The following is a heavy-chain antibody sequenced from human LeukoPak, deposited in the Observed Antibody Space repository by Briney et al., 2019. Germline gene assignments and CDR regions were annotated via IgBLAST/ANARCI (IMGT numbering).Heavy chain of an antibody. Sequence: GGSLRLSCAASGFTVSSNYMSWVRQAPGKGREWVSVTYSGGSTYYADSVKGRFTISRDNSKNTLYLQMNSMRAEDTAVYYCATKRGYNYGLDYWGQGTLVTVSS. J-gene: IGHJ4*02. CDR2: TYSGGST. CDR1: GFTVSSNY. V-gene: IGHV3-53*01. CDR3: ATKRGYNYGLDY. D-gene: IGHD5-18*01.